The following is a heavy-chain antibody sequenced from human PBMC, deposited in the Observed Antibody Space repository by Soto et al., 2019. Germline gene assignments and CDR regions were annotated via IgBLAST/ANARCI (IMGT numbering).Heavy chain of an antibody. D-gene: IGHD3-10*01. J-gene: IGHJ6*02. V-gene: IGHV1-3*01. CDR1: GYTFTSYA. CDR3: ARDPGDYYGSGSYYNDYYYYYGMDV. Sequence: ASVKVSCKASGYTFTSYAMHWVRQAPGQRLEWMGWINAGNGNTKYSQKFQGRVTITRDTSASTAYMELSSLRSEDTAVYYCARDPGDYYGSGSYYNDYYYYYGMDVWGQGTTVTVSS. CDR2: INAGNGNT.